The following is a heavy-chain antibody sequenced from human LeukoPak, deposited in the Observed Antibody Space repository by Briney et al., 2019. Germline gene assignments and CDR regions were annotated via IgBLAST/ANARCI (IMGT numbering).Heavy chain of an antibody. CDR1: GDSISDYY. CDR2: IYMNGST. D-gene: IGHD2-15*01. CDR3: ARDRLRTVVVVPGTDYYYYYYMDV. J-gene: IGHJ6*03. Sequence: SETLSLTCTVSGDSISDYYWSWIRQPGGKGLEWIGRIYMNGSTNYNPSLKSRVTMSVDTSKNQFSLKLSSVTAADTAVYYCARDRLRTVVVVPGTDYYYYYYMDVWGKGTTVTVSS. V-gene: IGHV4-4*07.